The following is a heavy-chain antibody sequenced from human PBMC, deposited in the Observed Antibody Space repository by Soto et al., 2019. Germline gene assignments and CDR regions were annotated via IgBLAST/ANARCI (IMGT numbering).Heavy chain of an antibody. CDR2: ISAYNGNT. CDR3: ARGRYDYMWGSYRPGDFFHY. Sequence: QVQLVQSGAEVKKPGASVKVSCKASGYTFTSYGISWVRQAPGQGLEWMGWISAYNGNTNYAQKLQGRVTMTTDTSTRTAYMELRSLRSDDTAVYYCARGRYDYMWGSYRPGDFFHYWGQGTLVTVSS. V-gene: IGHV1-18*01. CDR1: GYTFTSYG. J-gene: IGHJ4*02. D-gene: IGHD3-16*02.